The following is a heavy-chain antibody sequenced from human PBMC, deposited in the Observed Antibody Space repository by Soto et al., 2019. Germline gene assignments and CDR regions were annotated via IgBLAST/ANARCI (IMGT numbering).Heavy chain of an antibody. CDR3: ARGWSGSYLPFDI. CDR1: GYTFTSYG. J-gene: IGHJ3*02. D-gene: IGHD1-26*01. Sequence: GASVKVSCKASGYTFTSYGISWVRQAPGQGLGWMGWNSAYNGNTNYAQKLQGRVTMTTDTPTSTAYMELKSLIYDDTAVYHCARGWSGSYLPFDIWGQGTMVTVSS. V-gene: IGHV1-18*04. CDR2: NSAYNGNT.